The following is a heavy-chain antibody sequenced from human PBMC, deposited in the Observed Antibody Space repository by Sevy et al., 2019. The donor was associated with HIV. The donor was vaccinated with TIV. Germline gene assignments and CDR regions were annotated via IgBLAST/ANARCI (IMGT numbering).Heavy chain of an antibody. CDR2: IYYSGAT. Sequence: SETLSLICTVSGGSISRYYWSWIRQPPGKGLEWIGYIYYSGATSYNPSLKSRVTITVDTSKNKFSLNLRSVTAADTSVYYGARGGPLDAFDIWGQGTMVTVSS. D-gene: IGHD5-12*01. J-gene: IGHJ3*02. V-gene: IGHV4-59*01. CDR1: GGSISRYY. CDR3: ARGGPLDAFDI.